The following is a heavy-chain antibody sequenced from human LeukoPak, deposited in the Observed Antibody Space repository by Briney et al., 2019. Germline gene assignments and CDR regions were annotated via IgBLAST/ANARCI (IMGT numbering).Heavy chain of an antibody. Sequence: PGGSLRLSCAASGVTFSSYAMSWVRHAPGKGLEWVSAISGSVGSTYYADSVKGRFTISRDNSKNALYLQLTSLRAEDTAVYYCAKAPIQPGQLEPWGKGTLVPVSS. J-gene: IGHJ4*02. CDR3: AKAPIQPGQLEP. D-gene: IGHD6-13*01. CDR1: GVTFSSYA. V-gene: IGHV3-23*01. CDR2: ISGSVGST.